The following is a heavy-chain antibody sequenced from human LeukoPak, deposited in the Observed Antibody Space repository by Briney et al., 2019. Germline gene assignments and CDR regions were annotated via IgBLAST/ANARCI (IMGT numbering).Heavy chain of an antibody. CDR1: GFTFSSYS. D-gene: IGHD5-18*01. CDR2: ISSSGSTI. CDR3: AAPAGDSYGYGY. J-gene: IGHJ4*02. V-gene: IGHV3-48*04. Sequence: PGGSLRLSCAASGFTFSSYSMNWVRQAPGKGLEWVSYISSSGSTIYYADSVKGRFTISRDNAKNSLYLQMNSLRAEDTAVYYCAAPAGDSYGYGYWGQGTLVTVSS.